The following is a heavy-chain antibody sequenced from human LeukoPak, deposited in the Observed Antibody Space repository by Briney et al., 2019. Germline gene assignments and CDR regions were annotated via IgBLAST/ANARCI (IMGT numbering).Heavy chain of an antibody. V-gene: IGHV3-23*01. J-gene: IGHJ3*02. CDR1: GFIFSNYV. D-gene: IGHD4-11*01. Sequence: GGPLRLSCAASGFIFSNYVMSWVRQAPGKGLEWVSAISGSGGNTYYADSVKGRFTISRDNSKNTLYLQMNSLRAEDAAVYYCANEYSKGDIWGQGTMVTASS. CDR2: ISGSGGNT. CDR3: ANEYSKGDI.